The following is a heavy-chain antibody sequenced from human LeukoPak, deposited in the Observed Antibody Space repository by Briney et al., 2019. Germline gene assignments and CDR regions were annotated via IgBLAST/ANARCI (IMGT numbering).Heavy chain of an antibody. Sequence: ASVKVSCKASGYTFTGYYMHWVRQAPGQGLEWMGWINPNSGGTNYAQKFQGRVTITTDESTSTAYMELSSLRSEDTAVYYCANGGIQLNWGQGTLVTVSS. J-gene: IGHJ4*02. D-gene: IGHD5-18*01. CDR1: GYTFTGYY. V-gene: IGHV1-2*02. CDR3: ANGGIQLN. CDR2: INPNSGGT.